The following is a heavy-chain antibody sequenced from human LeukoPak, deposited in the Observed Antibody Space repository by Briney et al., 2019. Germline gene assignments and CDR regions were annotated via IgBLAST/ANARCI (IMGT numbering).Heavy chain of an antibody. J-gene: IGHJ4*02. CDR2: ISSSSSTI. CDR1: GFTFSSYS. CDR3: ARVRIAAAGKGFDY. Sequence: GGSLRLSCAASGFTFSSYSMNWVRQAPGKGLEWVSYISSSSSTIYYADSVKGRFTISRDNAKNSLYLQMNSLRAEDTAVYYCARVRIAAAGKGFDYWGQGTLVTVSS. D-gene: IGHD6-13*01. V-gene: IGHV3-48*04.